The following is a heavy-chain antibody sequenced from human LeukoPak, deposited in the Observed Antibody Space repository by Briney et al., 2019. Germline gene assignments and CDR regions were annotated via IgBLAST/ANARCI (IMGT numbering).Heavy chain of an antibody. Sequence: PSETLSLTCAVYGGSFSGYYWSWIRQPPGKGLEWIGEINHSGSTNYNPSLKSRVTISVDTSKNHFSLKLSSVTVADTAVYDCASFGGDCSGGSCYDRLRIDPWGQGTLVTVSS. CDR1: GGSFSGYY. V-gene: IGHV4-34*01. CDR3: ASFGGDCSGGSCYDRLRIDP. J-gene: IGHJ5*02. CDR2: INHSGST. D-gene: IGHD2-15*01.